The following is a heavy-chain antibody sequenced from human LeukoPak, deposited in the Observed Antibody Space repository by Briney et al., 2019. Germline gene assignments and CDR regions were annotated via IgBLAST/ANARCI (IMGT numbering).Heavy chain of an antibody. Sequence: ASVKVSCKASGYTFTSYDINWVRQATGQGLEWMGFMNPNSGRTGCAQKFQGRVTITINTSISTAYMELSSLRSDDTAVYYCAREGFDYWGQGALVTVSS. CDR2: MNPNSGRT. J-gene: IGHJ4*02. V-gene: IGHV1-8*03. CDR1: GYTFTSYD. CDR3: AREGFDY.